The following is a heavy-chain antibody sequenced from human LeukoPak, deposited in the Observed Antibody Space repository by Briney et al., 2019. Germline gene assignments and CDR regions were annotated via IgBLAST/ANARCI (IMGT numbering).Heavy chain of an antibody. D-gene: IGHD3-10*01. J-gene: IGHJ4*02. CDR1: GGSFSGYY. Sequence: PSETLSLTCAVSGGSFSGYYWSWIRQPPGKGLEWIGEINHSGSTNYNPSLKSRVTISVDTSKNQFSLKLSSVTAADTAVYYCARADYGSGNFDYWGQGTLVTVSS. V-gene: IGHV4-34*01. CDR3: ARADYGSGNFDY. CDR2: INHSGST.